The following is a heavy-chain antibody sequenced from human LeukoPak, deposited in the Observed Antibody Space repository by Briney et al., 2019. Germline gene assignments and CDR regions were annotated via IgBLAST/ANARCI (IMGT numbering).Heavy chain of an antibody. CDR2: IDTAGGT. CDR1: GFTFSSYD. Sequence: GGSLRLSCAASGFTFSSYDMHWVRQGPGKGLEWVSGIDTAGGTYYAGSVKGRFTISRENAKNSFYLQMNSLRAGDTAVHFCTRRMRGLGSYSDAFDIWGQGTMVTVSS. D-gene: IGHD3-10*01. J-gene: IGHJ3*02. CDR3: TRRMRGLGSYSDAFDI. V-gene: IGHV3-13*04.